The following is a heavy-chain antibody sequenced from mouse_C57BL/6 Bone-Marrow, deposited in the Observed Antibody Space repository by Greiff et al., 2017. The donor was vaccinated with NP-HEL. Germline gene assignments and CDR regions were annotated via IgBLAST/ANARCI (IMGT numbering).Heavy chain of an antibody. CDR2: IRNKANGYTT. CDR1: GFTFTDYY. Sequence: EVKVEESGGGLVQPGGSLSLSCAASGFTFTDYYMSWVRQPPGKALEWLGFIRNKANGYTTEYSASVKGRFTISRDNSQSILYLQMNALRAEDSATYYCARYGIYYYAMDYWGQGTSVTVSS. V-gene: IGHV7-3*01. CDR3: ARYGIYYYAMDY. J-gene: IGHJ4*01.